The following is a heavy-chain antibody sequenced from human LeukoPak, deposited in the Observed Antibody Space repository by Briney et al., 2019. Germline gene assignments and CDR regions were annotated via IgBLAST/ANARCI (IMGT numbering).Heavy chain of an antibody. J-gene: IGHJ4*02. CDR2: INPNSGGT. Sequence: ASVKVSCKASGYTFTGYYMHWVRQAPGQGLEWMGWINPNSGGTNYAQKFQGGVTMTRDTSISTAYMELSRLRSDDTAVYYCARDGVPRSGSYYKTLGDFDYWGQGTLVTVSS. CDR3: ARDGVPRSGSYYKTLGDFDY. D-gene: IGHD3-10*01. V-gene: IGHV1-2*02. CDR1: GYTFTGYY.